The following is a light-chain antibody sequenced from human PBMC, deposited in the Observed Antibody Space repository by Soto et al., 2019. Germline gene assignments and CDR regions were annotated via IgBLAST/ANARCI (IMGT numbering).Light chain of an antibody. J-gene: IGKJ4*01. CDR3: QQFDNLIT. V-gene: IGKV3D-20*01. CDR1: QSINNNY. Sequence: EIVLTQSPATLSLSPGERATLSCGASQSINNNYLAWYQQKPGLAPRLLIYDASTRAAGIPDRFSGSGSGTDFTLTISRLEPEDFAVYYCQQFDNLITFGVWTKVEIK. CDR2: DAS.